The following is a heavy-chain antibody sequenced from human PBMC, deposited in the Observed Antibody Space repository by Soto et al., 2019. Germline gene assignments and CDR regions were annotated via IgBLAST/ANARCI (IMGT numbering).Heavy chain of an antibody. Sequence: EVQLLESGGGSAQPGGSLRLTCAASGFTFTSYAMTWVRQAPGKGLEWVSTISAGGDSTYYADSVKGRVTISRDNSKNTLYLEMNSLRAEDTAVYYCAKDLDDYSSAIDFWGQGTLVTVSS. CDR1: GFTFTSYA. J-gene: IGHJ4*02. V-gene: IGHV3-23*01. CDR3: AKDLDDYSSAIDF. D-gene: IGHD4-4*01. CDR2: ISAGGDST.